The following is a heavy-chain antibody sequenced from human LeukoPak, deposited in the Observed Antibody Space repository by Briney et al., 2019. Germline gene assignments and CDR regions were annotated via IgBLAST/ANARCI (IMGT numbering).Heavy chain of an antibody. J-gene: IGHJ1*01. CDR3: ARALRTGQGDYVPVL. D-gene: IGHD4-17*01. V-gene: IGHV5-51*01. CDR2: IYPGDSET. Sequence: PGESLKISCKASGYKFTNYWIGWVRPMPGKGLEWMTIIYPGDSETRYSPSFQGQVTISADKSIGTMYLQWSSLKASDTAMYYCARALRTGQGDYVPVLWGQGTLVIVSS. CDR1: GYKFTNYW.